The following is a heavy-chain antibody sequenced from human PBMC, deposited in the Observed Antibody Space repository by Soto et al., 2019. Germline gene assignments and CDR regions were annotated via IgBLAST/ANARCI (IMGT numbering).Heavy chain of an antibody. V-gene: IGHV4-59*01. CDR2: IYYSGET. D-gene: IGHD3-10*01. CDR3: ARDQGGEFLKGSGMDV. J-gene: IGHJ6*02. Sequence: QVQLQESGPGLVKPSETLSLTCTVSGDSISRYYWSWIRLSPGKGLEWIGYIYYSGETNYNPSVKSRVTRSVERTKSQFSLKLSSVTAADTAVYYCARDQGGEFLKGSGMDVWGQGTTVTVSS. CDR1: GDSISRYY.